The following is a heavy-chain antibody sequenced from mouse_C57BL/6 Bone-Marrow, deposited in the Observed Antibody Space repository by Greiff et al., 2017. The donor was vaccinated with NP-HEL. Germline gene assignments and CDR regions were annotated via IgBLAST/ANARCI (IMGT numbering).Heavy chain of an antibody. CDR2: ISNLAYSI. CDR1: GFTFSDYG. D-gene: IGHD1-1*01. V-gene: IGHV5-15*01. J-gene: IGHJ1*03. CDR3: ARRGSIYYGSSLWYFDV. Sequence: EVMLVESGGGLVQPGGSLKLSCAASGFTFSDYGMAWVRQAPRKGPEWVAFISNLAYSIYYADTVTGRFTISRENAKNTLYLEMSSLRSEDTAMYYCARRGSIYYGSSLWYFDVWGTGTTVTVSS.